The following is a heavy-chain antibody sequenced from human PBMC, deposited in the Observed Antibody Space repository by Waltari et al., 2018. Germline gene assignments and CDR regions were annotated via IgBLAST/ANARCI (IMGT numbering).Heavy chain of an antibody. J-gene: IGHJ6*02. D-gene: IGHD3-3*01. Sequence: QMQLVQSGAEVKKPGASVKVSCKASGYIFIDYFIHCVRQDPGLGLEWMGWINPKNGITHVAQKFQGRVTLTRDTSTGTVYMEMKGLRSDDTAVFYCARSPHRAFHDSVPGMDVWGQGTTVTVSS. CDR3: ARSPHRAFHDSVPGMDV. V-gene: IGHV1-2*02. CDR2: INPKNGIT. CDR1: GYIFIDYF.